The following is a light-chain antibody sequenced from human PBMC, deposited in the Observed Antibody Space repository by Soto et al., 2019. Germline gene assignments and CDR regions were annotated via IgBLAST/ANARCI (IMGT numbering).Light chain of an antibody. CDR1: SSNIGSNI. CDR2: NTD. CDR3: AAWDDSLNSVL. V-gene: IGLV1-44*01. J-gene: IGLJ2*01. Sequence: QSVLTQPPSASGTPGQRVTISCSGSSSNIGSNIVDWFQQLPGTAPKLVMYNTDQRPSGVPDRFSGSKSGTSASLAISGLQSEDEADYYCAAWDDSLNSVLFGGGTQLTVL.